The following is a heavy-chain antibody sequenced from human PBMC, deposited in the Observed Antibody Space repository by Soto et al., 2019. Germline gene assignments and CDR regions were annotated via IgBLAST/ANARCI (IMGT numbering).Heavy chain of an antibody. V-gene: IGHV3-33*01. D-gene: IGHD3-16*02. Sequence: QVQLVESGGGVVQPGRSLRLSCAASGFTFSSYGMHWVRQAPGKGLEWVAVIWYDGSNKYYADSVKGRFTISRDNSKNTLYLQMNSLRAEDTAVYYCAREYGGGAISYGMDVWGQGTTVTVSS. CDR3: AREYGGGAISYGMDV. CDR1: GFTFSSYG. CDR2: IWYDGSNK. J-gene: IGHJ6*02.